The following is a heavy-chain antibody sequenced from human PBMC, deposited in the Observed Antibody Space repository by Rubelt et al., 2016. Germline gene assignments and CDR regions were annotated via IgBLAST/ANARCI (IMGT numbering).Heavy chain of an antibody. CDR3: ARVVSI. CDR1: GFIFDNAW. V-gene: IGHV3-11*05. Sequence: VQLVDSGGGFVKPGGSLTLSCSGFGFIFDNAWISWVRQAPGKGLEWVAYTSASGSYTNYADSVKGRFPISRDNAKDSLYLQMNSLRAEDTAVYYCARVVSIWGQGTMVSVSS. J-gene: IGHJ3*02. D-gene: IGHD6-6*01. CDR2: TSASGSYT.